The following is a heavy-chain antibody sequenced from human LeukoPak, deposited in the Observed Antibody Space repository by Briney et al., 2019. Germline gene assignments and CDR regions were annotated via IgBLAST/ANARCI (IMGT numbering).Heavy chain of an antibody. V-gene: IGHV4-39*01. CDR2: IRYIGTT. D-gene: IGHD6-19*01. CDR1: GGSISGSRRY. CDR3: ARTPRIAVAKRWFDP. Sequence: PSETLSLTCNVSGGSISGSRRYWGWVRQPPGGGLEWIGSIRYIGTTYYNPSLQSRLTISVDNSQNQFSLKLKSVTAADTAVYYCARTPRIAVAKRWFDPWGQGTLVTVSS. J-gene: IGHJ5*02.